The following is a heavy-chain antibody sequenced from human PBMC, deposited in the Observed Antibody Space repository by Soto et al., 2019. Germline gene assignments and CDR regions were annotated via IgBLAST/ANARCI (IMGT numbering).Heavy chain of an antibody. D-gene: IGHD4-4*01. Sequence: QVQLVQSGTEVKKPGSSVKVSCKASGGTFSSYAISWVRQAPGQGLEWMGGIIPLFGTANYAQKFQGRVTITADESTSTAYMELSSLRSEDTAVYYCARDVGPYSNYEQDHSGGMDVWGQGTTVTVSS. CDR2: IIPLFGTA. CDR3: ARDVGPYSNYEQDHSGGMDV. CDR1: GGTFSSYA. V-gene: IGHV1-69*01. J-gene: IGHJ6*02.